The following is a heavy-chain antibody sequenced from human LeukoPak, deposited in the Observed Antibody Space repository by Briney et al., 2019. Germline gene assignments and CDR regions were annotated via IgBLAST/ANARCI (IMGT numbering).Heavy chain of an antibody. CDR3: ARALRSDYGDYVGSGRGSYYFDY. Sequence: SQTLSLTCTVSGGSISSGDYYWSWIRQPPGKGLEWIGYIYYSGSTYYNPSLKSRVTISVDTSKNQFSLKLSSVTAADTAVYYCARALRSDYGDYVGSGRGSYYFDYWGQGTLVTVSS. CDR1: GGSISSGDYY. D-gene: IGHD4-17*01. J-gene: IGHJ4*02. CDR2: IYYSGST. V-gene: IGHV4-30-4*01.